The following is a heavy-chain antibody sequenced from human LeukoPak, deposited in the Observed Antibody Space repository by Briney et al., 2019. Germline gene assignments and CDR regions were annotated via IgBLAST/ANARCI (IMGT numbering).Heavy chain of an antibody. CDR3: ARDPWEYYDSSGHAFDI. CDR1: GFTFSSYA. V-gene: IGHV3-64*01. J-gene: IGHJ3*02. CDR2: ISSNGGST. D-gene: IGHD3-22*01. Sequence: PGGSLRLSCAASGFTFSSYAMHWVRQAPGKGLEYVSAISSNGGSTYYANSVKGRFTISRDNSKNTLYLQMGSLRAEDMAVYYCARDPWEYYDSSGHAFDIWGQGTMVTVSS.